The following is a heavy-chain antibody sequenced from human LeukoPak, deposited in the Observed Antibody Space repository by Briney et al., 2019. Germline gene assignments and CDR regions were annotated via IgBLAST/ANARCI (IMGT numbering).Heavy chain of an antibody. D-gene: IGHD3-10*01. J-gene: IGHJ4*02. V-gene: IGHV3-30*18. Sequence: GGSLRLSCAASGFTFSSYGMHWVRQAPGKGLEWVAVISYDGSNKYYADSVKGRFTISRDNSKNTLYLQMNSLRAEDTAVYYCAKDGSGRDEPYYFDYWGQGTLVTVSS. CDR2: ISYDGSNK. CDR3: AKDGSGRDEPYYFDY. CDR1: GFTFSSYG.